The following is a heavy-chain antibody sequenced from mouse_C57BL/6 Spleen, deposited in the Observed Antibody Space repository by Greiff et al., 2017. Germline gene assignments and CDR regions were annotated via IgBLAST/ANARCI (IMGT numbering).Heavy chain of an antibody. J-gene: IGHJ3*01. Sequence: VKLQQSGPGLVAPSQSLSITCTVSGFSLTSYAISWVRQPPGTGLEWLGVIWTGGGTNYNSALKSRLSISKDNSKSQVFLKMNSLQTDDTARYYCASLDSSGQAWFAYWGQGTLVTVSA. CDR2: IWTGGGT. V-gene: IGHV2-9-1*01. CDR3: ASLDSSGQAWFAY. CDR1: GFSLTSYA. D-gene: IGHD3-2*02.